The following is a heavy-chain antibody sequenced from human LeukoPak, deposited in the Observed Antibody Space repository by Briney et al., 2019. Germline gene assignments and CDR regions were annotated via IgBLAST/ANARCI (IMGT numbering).Heavy chain of an antibody. V-gene: IGHV1-18*04. CDR1: GYTFTSYG. CDR2: ISAYNGNT. D-gene: IGHD2-2*01. J-gene: IGHJ5*02. Sequence: ASVKVSCKASGYTFTSYGISWVRQAPGQGLEWMGCISAYNGNTNYAQKPQGRVTMTTDTSTSTAYMELRSLRSDDTAVYYCARDRLMPYCSSTSCYGIRFDPWGERTLGTVSP. CDR3: ARDRLMPYCSSTSCYGIRFDP.